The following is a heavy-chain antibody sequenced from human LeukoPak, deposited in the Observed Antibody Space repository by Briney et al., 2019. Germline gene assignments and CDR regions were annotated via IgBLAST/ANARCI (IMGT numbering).Heavy chain of an antibody. V-gene: IGHV3-30-3*01. CDR2: ISYDGSNK. CDR3: AREKRKNYYYGMDV. CDR1: GFTFSSYA. Sequence: GGSLRLSCAASGFTFSSYAMHWVRQAPGKGLEWVAVISYDGSNKYYADSVKGRFTISRDNSKNTLYLQMNSLRAEDTAVYYCAREKRKNYYYGMDVWGQGTTVTVSS. J-gene: IGHJ6*02.